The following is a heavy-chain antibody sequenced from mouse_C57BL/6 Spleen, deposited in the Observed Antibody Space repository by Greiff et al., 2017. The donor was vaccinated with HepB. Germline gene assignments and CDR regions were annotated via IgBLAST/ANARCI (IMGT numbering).Heavy chain of an antibody. V-gene: IGHV1-15*01. CDR2: IDPETGGT. Sequence: QVQLQQSGAELVRPGASVTLSCKASGYTFTDYEMHWVKQTPVHGLEWIGAIDPETGGTAYNQKFKGKAILTADKSSSTAYMELRSLTSEDSAVYYCTRSGTTVVARYWYFDVWGTGTTVTVSS. D-gene: IGHD1-1*01. CDR1: GYTFTDYE. CDR3: TRSGTTVVARYWYFDV. J-gene: IGHJ1*03.